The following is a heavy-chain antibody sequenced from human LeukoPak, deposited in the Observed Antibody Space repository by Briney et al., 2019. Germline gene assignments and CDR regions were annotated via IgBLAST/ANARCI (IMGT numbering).Heavy chain of an antibody. J-gene: IGHJ6*03. V-gene: IGHV1-8*01. D-gene: IGHD6-13*01. Sequence: ASVKVSCKASGYTFTSYDINWVRQATGQGLEWMGWMNPNSGNTGYAQKFQGRVTTTRNTSISTAYMELSSLRSEDTAMYYCARRGIAVDGAFYYYYYMDVWGKGTTVTISS. CDR2: MNPNSGNT. CDR1: GYTFTSYD. CDR3: ARRGIAVDGAFYYYYYMDV.